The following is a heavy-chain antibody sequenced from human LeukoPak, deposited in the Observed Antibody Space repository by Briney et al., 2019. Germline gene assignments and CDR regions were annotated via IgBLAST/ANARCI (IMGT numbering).Heavy chain of an antibody. CDR2: VYAGDSDS. CDR1: GYVFSDYW. Sequence: GESLKISCXGSGYVFSDYWMGWVRQMPGRGLEWTGIVYAGDSDSRYSPSFQGQVTISADKSVNTAYLQWSSLKASDTAIYYCVRMNLGGAYCQHWGQGTQVTVSS. CDR3: VRMNLGGAYCQH. J-gene: IGHJ1*01. V-gene: IGHV5-51*01. D-gene: IGHD1-7*01.